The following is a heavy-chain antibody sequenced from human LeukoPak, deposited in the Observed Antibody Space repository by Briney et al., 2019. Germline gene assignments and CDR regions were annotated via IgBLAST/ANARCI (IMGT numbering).Heavy chain of an antibody. D-gene: IGHD6-19*01. CDR3: AKDMGSGWYRANFDY. CDR2: IRYDGSNK. V-gene: IGHV3-30*02. J-gene: IGHJ4*02. Sequence: PAGGSLRLSCVASGFAFNTYAMSWVRQAPGKGLEWVTFIRYDGSNKFYADSVKGRFTISRDNSKNTMLLQMYSLRPEDTALYYCAKDMGSGWYRANFDYWGRGTLVTVSS. CDR1: GFAFNTYA.